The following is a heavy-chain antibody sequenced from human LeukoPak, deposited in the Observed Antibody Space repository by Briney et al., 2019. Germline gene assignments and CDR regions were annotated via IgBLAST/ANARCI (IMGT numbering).Heavy chain of an antibody. J-gene: IGHJ4*02. Sequence: GGSLRLSCAASGLTFSRHWMTWVRQAPGKGLEWVANIKHDGSEKNYVDSVKGRFTISRDNAKNSLYLQMNSLRAEDTAVYYCATPLDYYDRSDSHQGGDWGQGTLVTVSS. D-gene: IGHD3-22*01. CDR1: GLTFSRHW. CDR2: IKHDGSEK. V-gene: IGHV3-7*03. CDR3: ATPLDYYDRSDSHQGGD.